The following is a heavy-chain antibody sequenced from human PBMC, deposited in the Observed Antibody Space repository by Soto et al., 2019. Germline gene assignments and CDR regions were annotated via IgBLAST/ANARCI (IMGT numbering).Heavy chain of an antibody. V-gene: IGHV4-39*07. D-gene: IGHD2-2*01. Sequence: PSETLSLTCTVSGGSISSSSYYWSWIRQPPGKGLEWIGEINHSGSTNYNPSLKSRVTISVDTSKNQFSLKLSSVTAADTAVYYCARETKGPAATLYYYYYMDVWGKGTTVTVSS. CDR3: ARETKGPAATLYYYYYMDV. J-gene: IGHJ6*03. CDR1: GGSISSSSYY. CDR2: INHSGST.